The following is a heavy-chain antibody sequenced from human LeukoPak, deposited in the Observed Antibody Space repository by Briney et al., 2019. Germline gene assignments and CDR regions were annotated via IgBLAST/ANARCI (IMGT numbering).Heavy chain of an antibody. V-gene: IGHV3-66*04. CDR3: AKHFYYYYGMDV. Sequence: GGSLRLSCAASGFTVSNNYMNWVRQAPGKGLEWVSLIYSGGDTHYADSVKGRFTISRDSSKNTLYLQMNSLRAEDTAVYYCAKHFYYYYGMDVWGQGTTVTVSS. CDR1: GFTVSNNY. J-gene: IGHJ6*02. CDR2: IYSGGDT.